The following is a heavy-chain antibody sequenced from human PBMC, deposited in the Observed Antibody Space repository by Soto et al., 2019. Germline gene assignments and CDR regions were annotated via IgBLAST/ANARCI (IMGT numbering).Heavy chain of an antibody. CDR2: IYYSGST. D-gene: IGHD3-3*01. J-gene: IGHJ5*02. Sequence: SETLSLTCTVSGGSISSYYWSWIRQPPGKGLEWIGYIYYSGSTNYNPSLKSRVTISVDTSKNQFSLKLSSVTAADTAVYYCASSRYYDFWSGDFNWFDPWGQGTLVTVSS. CDR1: GGSISSYY. V-gene: IGHV4-59*08. CDR3: ASSRYYDFWSGDFNWFDP.